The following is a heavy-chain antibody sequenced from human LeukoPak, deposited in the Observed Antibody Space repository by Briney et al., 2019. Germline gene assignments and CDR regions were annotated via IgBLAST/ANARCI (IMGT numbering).Heavy chain of an antibody. CDR2: IYTSGST. CDR1: GGSISSYY. Sequence: SETLSLTCTVSGGSISSYYWSWIRQPAGKGLEWIGRIYTSGSTNYNPSLKSRVTMSVDTSKNQFSLKLSSVTAADTAVYYCARVTPDIVVVPAASYYYMDVWGKGTTVTVSS. D-gene: IGHD2-2*01. V-gene: IGHV4-4*07. J-gene: IGHJ6*03. CDR3: ARVTPDIVVVPAASYYYMDV.